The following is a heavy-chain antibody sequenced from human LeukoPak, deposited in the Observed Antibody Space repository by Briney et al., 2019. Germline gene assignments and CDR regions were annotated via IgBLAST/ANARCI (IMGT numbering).Heavy chain of an antibody. CDR1: GFTFDDYA. V-gene: IGHV3-43*02. CDR2: ISGDGGST. Sequence: PGGSLRLSCAASGFTFDDYAMHWVRQAPGKGLEWVSLISGDGGSTYYADSVKGRFTISRDNSKNTLYLQMNSLRGEDTALYYCAKDRGSGTSYNSDFDYWGQGILVTVSS. J-gene: IGHJ4*02. D-gene: IGHD3-10*01. CDR3: AKDRGSGTSYNSDFDY.